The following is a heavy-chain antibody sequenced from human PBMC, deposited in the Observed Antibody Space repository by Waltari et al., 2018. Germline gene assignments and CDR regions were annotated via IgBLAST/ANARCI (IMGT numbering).Heavy chain of an antibody. D-gene: IGHD3-9*01. V-gene: IGHV3-23*01. CDR1: GFTFSSYA. J-gene: IGHJ4*02. Sequence: EVQLLESGGGLVQPGGSLRLSCAASGFTFSSYAMSWVRQAPGKGLEWVSAISGSGGSTYYADSVKGRFTISRDNSKNTLYLQMNSLRAEDTAVYYCAKLTPSAYYDILTGYYVDYWGQGTLVTVSS. CDR2: ISGSGGST. CDR3: AKLTPSAYYDILTGYYVDY.